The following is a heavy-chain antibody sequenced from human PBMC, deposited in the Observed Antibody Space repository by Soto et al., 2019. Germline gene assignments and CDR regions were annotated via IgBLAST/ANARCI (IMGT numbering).Heavy chain of an antibody. CDR2: LSHDGSNK. CDR1: GFIFSAFG. V-gene: IGHV3-30*03. D-gene: IGHD1-26*01. CDR3: ARDRDGGTYTYFDN. Sequence: PGGSLRLSCAASGFIFSAFGIHGVRQAPGKGLEWVAFLSHDGSNKYYADSVRGRFSISRDNSKNTVYLQMNSLRADDTAVYYCARDRDGGTYTYFDNWGQGTRVTVS. J-gene: IGHJ4*02.